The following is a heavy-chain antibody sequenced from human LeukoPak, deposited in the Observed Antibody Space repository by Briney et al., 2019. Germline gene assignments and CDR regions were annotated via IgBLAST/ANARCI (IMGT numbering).Heavy chain of an antibody. CDR2: INHSGST. J-gene: IGHJ4*02. D-gene: IGHD4-17*01. CDR3: ARATYGDLDY. Sequence: SETLSLTCTVSGGSISSYYWSWIRQPPGKGLEWIGEINHSGSTNYNPSLKSRVTISVDTSKNQFSLKLSSVTAADTAVYYCARATYGDLDYWGQGTLVTVSS. V-gene: IGHV4-34*01. CDR1: GGSISSYY.